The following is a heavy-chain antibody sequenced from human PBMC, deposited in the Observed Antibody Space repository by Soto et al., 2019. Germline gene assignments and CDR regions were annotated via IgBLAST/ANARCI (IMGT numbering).Heavy chain of an antibody. J-gene: IGHJ6*02. CDR2: IIPIFGTA. CDR1: GGTFSSYA. V-gene: IGHV1-69*13. Sequence: GASVKVSCKASGGTFSSYAISWVRQAPGQGLEWMGGIIPIFGTADYAQKFQGRVTITADESTSTAYMEMSSLRSEDTAVYSCARFDPRYYCYGMDVWGQGTTVTVSS. CDR3: ARFDPRYYCYGMDV.